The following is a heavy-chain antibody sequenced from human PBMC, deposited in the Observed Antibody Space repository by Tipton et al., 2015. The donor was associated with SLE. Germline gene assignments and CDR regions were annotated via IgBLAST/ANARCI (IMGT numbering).Heavy chain of an antibody. V-gene: IGHV4-59*01. CDR1: GGSISSYY. CDR2: IYYSGST. D-gene: IGHD2-21*01. J-gene: IGHJ3*02. Sequence: TLSLTCTVSGGSISSYYWSWIRQPPGKGLEWIGYIYYSGSTNYNPSLKGRVTISVDTSKNQFSLKLSSVTAADTAVYYCAREIAYGAFDIWGQGTMVTVSS. CDR3: AREIAYGAFDI.